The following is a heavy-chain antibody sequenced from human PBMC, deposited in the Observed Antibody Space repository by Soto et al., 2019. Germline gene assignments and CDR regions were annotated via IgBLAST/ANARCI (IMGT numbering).Heavy chain of an antibody. CDR3: ARQQLALNYYYYGMDV. CDR1: GFTFSSYS. J-gene: IGHJ6*02. CDR2: ISSSSSTI. V-gene: IGHV3-48*02. Sequence: GGSLRLSCAASGFTFSSYSMNWVRQAPGKGLEWVSYISSSSSTIYYADSVKGRFTISRDNAKNSLYLQMNSLRDEDTAVYYCARQQLALNYYYYGMDVWGQGTTVTVSS. D-gene: IGHD6-6*01.